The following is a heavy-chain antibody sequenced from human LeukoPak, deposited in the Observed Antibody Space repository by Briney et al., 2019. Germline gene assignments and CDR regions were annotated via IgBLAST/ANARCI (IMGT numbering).Heavy chain of an antibody. V-gene: IGHV3-66*01. CDR1: GFTVSSNY. CDR2: IYSGGST. J-gene: IGHJ3*02. Sequence: QPGGSLRLSCAASGFTVSSNYMSWVRQAPGKGLEWVSVIYSGGSTYYADSVKGRFTISRGNSKNTLYLQMNSLRAEDTAVYYCARFSHGRDAFDIWGQGTMVTVSS. CDR3: ARFSHGRDAFDI.